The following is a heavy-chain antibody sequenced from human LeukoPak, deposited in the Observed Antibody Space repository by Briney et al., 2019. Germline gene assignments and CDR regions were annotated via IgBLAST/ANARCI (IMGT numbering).Heavy chain of an antibody. V-gene: IGHV1-18*01. CDR2: ISAYNGNT. CDR1: GYTFTSYG. J-gene: IGHJ4*02. Sequence: ASVKVSCKASGYTFTSYGISWVRQAPEQGLEWMGWISAYNGNTNYAQKLQGRVTMTTDTSTSTAYMELRSLRSDDTAVYYCASSSITGTTFDFDYWGQGTLVTVSS. CDR3: ASSSITGTTFDFDY. D-gene: IGHD1-7*01.